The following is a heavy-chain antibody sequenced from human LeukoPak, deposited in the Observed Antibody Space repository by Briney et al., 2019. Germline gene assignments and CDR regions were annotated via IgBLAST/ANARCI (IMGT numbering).Heavy chain of an antibody. D-gene: IGHD6-19*01. CDR3: ARDPGAVAGRAFDI. J-gene: IGHJ3*02. Sequence: GRSLRLSCAASGFTFSSYAMHWVRQAPGKGLEWVAVISYDGSNKYYADSVKGRFTTSRDNSKNTLYLQMNSLRAEDTAVYYCARDPGAVAGRAFDIWGQGTMVTVSS. CDR2: ISYDGSNK. CDR1: GFTFSSYA. V-gene: IGHV3-30-3*01.